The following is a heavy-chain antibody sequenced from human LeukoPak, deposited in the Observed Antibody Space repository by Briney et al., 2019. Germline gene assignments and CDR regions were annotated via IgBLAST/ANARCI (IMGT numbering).Heavy chain of an antibody. CDR1: GFTFSSYS. V-gene: IGHV3-15*01. Sequence: GVSLRLSCAATGFTFSSYSMNWVRQAPGKGLEWVGRIKSKTDGGTTDYAAPVKGRITISRDDSTNTLHLQMNSLKTEDTAVYYCTTSLAGAVTAVYPFDNWGQGTLVTVSS. CDR2: IKSKTDGGTT. J-gene: IGHJ4*02. D-gene: IGHD2-21*02. CDR3: TTSLAGAVTAVYPFDN.